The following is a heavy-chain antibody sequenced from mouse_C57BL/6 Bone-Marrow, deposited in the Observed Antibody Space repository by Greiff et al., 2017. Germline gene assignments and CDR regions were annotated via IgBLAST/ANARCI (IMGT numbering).Heavy chain of an antibody. D-gene: IGHD1-1*01. V-gene: IGHV1-7*01. CDR2: INPSSGYT. J-gene: IGHJ3*01. Sequence: QVQLQQSGAELAKPGASVKLSCKASGYTFTSYWMHWVKQRTGQGLEWIGYINPSSGYTTYNQKFKDKATLTADKSSSASYMQLSSLTYEDSAVYYCARDGSSYGFAYWGQGTLVTVSA. CDR3: ARDGSSYGFAY. CDR1: GYTFTSYW.